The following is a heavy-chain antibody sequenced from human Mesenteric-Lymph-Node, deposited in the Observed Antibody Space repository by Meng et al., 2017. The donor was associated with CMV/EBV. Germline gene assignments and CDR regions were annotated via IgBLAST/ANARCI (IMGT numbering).Heavy chain of an antibody. CDR1: GFTFSSYW. J-gene: IGHJ4*02. V-gene: IGHV3-74*03. Sequence: GESLKISCAASGFTFSSYWMSWVRQAPGEGLVWVSRINMDGSTTTYADSVRGRFTISRDNAKNTLYLEMNSLRVEDTAMYFCARSAFYGRTGYYHDYWGQGTRVTVSS. D-gene: IGHD3-22*01. CDR2: INMDGSTT. CDR3: ARSAFYGRTGYYHDY.